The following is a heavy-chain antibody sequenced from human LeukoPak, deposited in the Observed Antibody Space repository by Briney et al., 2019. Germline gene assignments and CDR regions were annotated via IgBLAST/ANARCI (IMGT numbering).Heavy chain of an antibody. CDR2: IRYDGSNK. D-gene: IGHD5-12*01. CDR1: GFTFISYG. J-gene: IGHJ6*03. Sequence: GGSLRLSCAAPGFTFISYGMHWVRQAPGKGLEWVTFIRYDGSNKYYADSVKGRFIISRDNSKNTLYLQMNSLRAEDTAVYYCAKDTVKVTTIRRVPHYMDVWGKGTTVTTSS. CDR3: AKDTVKVTTIRRVPHYMDV. V-gene: IGHV3-30*02.